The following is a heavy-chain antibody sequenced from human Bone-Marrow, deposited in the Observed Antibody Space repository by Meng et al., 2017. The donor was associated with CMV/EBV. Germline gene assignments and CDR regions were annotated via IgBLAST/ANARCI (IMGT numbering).Heavy chain of an antibody. D-gene: IGHD1-1*01. Sequence: GSLRLSCTVSGSSISSGFHWGWIRQPAGRGVEWIEIIHHSGTTYYNSSLASRVTILVDTSKNQFSLKVSSVTAADTAVHYCLQLDLRLPRFWGQGKLVTVSS. V-gene: IGHV4-38-2*02. J-gene: IGHJ4*01. CDR3: LQLDLRLPRF. CDR1: GSSISSGFH. CDR2: IHHSGTT.